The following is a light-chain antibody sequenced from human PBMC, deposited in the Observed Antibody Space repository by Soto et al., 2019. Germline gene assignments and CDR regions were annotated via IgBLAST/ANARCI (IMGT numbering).Light chain of an antibody. V-gene: IGLV2-8*01. CDR2: EVS. CDR3: SSYAGSNNLV. J-gene: IGLJ3*02. Sequence: QSALTQPPSASGSPGQSVTISCTGTSSDVGGYNTVSWYQHHPGKAPKLMIYEVSKRPSGVPDRFSGSKSGNTASLTVSGLQAEDEADYYCSSYAGSNNLVFGRGTKLTVL. CDR1: SSDVGGYNT.